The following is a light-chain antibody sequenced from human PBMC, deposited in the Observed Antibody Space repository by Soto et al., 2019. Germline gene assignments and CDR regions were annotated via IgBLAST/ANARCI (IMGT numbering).Light chain of an antibody. Sequence: QSVLTQPASVSGSPGQSITISCTGTTSDVVSHNFVSWYQQLPGKAPKLLIYEVTNRPSGTSNRFSGSKSGNTASLTISGLQAEDEADYYCSSFTNSILVFGGGTKLTVL. CDR3: SSFTNSILV. CDR1: TSDVVSHNF. CDR2: EVT. J-gene: IGLJ3*02. V-gene: IGLV2-14*01.